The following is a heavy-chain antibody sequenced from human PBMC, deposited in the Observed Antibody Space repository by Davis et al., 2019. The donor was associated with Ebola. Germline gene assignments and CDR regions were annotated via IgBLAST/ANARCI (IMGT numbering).Heavy chain of an antibody. CDR2: IYSGGST. V-gene: IGHV3-53*01. CDR3: ATSVDTAMVPSPFDY. J-gene: IGHJ4*02. D-gene: IGHD5-18*01. Sequence: GESLKISCAASGFTVSSNYMSWVRQAPAKGLEWVPVIYSGGSTYYADPVKGRFTISRDNSKNTLYLQMNSLRSEDTAVYYCATSVDTAMVPSPFDYWGQGTLVTVSS. CDR1: GFTVSSNY.